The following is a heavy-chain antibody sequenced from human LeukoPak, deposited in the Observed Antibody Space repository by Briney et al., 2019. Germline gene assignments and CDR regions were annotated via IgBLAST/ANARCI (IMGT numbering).Heavy chain of an antibody. CDR2: VFDGKTT. CDR3: ASGAWATRLRS. Sequence: SETLSLTCAVYGESLNYCYWSWIRQSPEKGLEWIGEVFDGKTTNYNPSLKSRVTISAVTSSNQFSLNLKSVTAADTAVYYCASGAWATRLRSWAQGTLVIVSS. J-gene: IGHJ4*02. CDR1: GESLNYCY. V-gene: IGHV4-34*12. D-gene: IGHD5-24*01.